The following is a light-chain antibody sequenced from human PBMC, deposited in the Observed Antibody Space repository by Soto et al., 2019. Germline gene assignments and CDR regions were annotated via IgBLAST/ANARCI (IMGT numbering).Light chain of an antibody. CDR1: QSVSSSY. CDR3: HQSGSSPLT. J-gene: IGKJ3*01. V-gene: IGKV3-20*01. CDR2: GAS. Sequence: EIVLTQSPGTLSLSPGERATLSCRASQSVSSSYLAWYQQKPGQAPSLLIYGASRRATGIPDRFSGSGSGTDFTLTISRLEPEDFEVYYCHQSGSSPLTFGPGTKV.